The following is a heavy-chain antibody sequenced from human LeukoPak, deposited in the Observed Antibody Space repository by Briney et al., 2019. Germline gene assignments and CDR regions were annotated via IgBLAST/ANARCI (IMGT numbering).Heavy chain of an antibody. Sequence: GGSLRLSCAASGFTFSTYWMSWVRQTPEKGLEWVAHIKQDGSEKYYVDSVKGRFTISRDNAKNSLYLQMNSLRAEDTAVYYCARVNSAAAITYYDFWSGYPPGGGYYYGMDVWGQGTTVTVSS. CDR1: GFTFSTYW. V-gene: IGHV3-7*01. CDR3: ARVNSAAAITYYDFWSGYPPGGGYYYGMDV. CDR2: IKQDGSEK. D-gene: IGHD3-3*01. J-gene: IGHJ6*02.